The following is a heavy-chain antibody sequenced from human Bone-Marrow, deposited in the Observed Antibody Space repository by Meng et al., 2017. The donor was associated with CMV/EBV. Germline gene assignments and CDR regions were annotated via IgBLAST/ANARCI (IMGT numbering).Heavy chain of an antibody. CDR2: ISAYNGNT. V-gene: IGHV1-18*01. D-gene: IGHD2-15*01. CDR3: ARLGYCSGGSCYDWVAP. Sequence: ASVKVSCKASGYTFTSYGISWVRQAPGQGLEWMGWISAYNGNTNYAQKLQGRVTMTTDTSTSTAYMELRSLRSDDTAVYYCARLGYCSGGSCYDWVAPWGQGNLVNVSS. J-gene: IGHJ5*02. CDR1: GYTFTSYG.